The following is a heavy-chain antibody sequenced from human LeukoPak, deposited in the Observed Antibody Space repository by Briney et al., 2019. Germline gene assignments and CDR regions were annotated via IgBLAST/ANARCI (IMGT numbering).Heavy chain of an antibody. Sequence: PRASVQVSCKASGGTFSSYAISWVRPAPGQGLEWMGGIIPIFGTANYAQKFQGRVTITADKSTSTAYMELSSLRSEDTAVYYCARNSQSPPIVVVPAAVYYYGMDVWGKGTTVTVSS. V-gene: IGHV1-69*06. D-gene: IGHD2-2*01. J-gene: IGHJ6*04. CDR3: ARNSQSPPIVVVPAAVYYYGMDV. CDR1: GGTFSSYA. CDR2: IIPIFGTA.